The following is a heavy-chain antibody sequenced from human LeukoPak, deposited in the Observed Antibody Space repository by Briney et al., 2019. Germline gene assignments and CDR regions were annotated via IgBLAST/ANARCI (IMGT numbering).Heavy chain of an antibody. CDR1: GFTFSSYA. D-gene: IGHD3-10*01. CDR2: ISGSGGSI. J-gene: IGHJ3*02. CDR3: AKDPSFYGSGSYYKNDAFDI. V-gene: IGHV3-23*01. Sequence: GGSLRLSCAASGFTFSSYAMSWVRQAPGKGLEWVSAISGSGGSIYYADSVKGRFTISRDNSKNTLYLQMNSLRAEDTAVYYCAKDPSFYGSGSYYKNDAFDIWGQGTMVTVSS.